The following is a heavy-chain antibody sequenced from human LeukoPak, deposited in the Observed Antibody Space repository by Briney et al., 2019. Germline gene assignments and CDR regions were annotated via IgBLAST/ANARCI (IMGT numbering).Heavy chain of an antibody. Sequence: SGPTLVNPTQTLTLTCTFSGFSLSTSGVGVGWIRQPPGTAMEWLALIYWDDDKRYSPSLKSRLTITKDTSKNQVVLTMTNMDPVDTATYYCAHRLIAAAIFDYWGQGTLVTVSS. V-gene: IGHV2-5*02. CDR3: AHRLIAAAIFDY. CDR1: GFSLSTSGVG. CDR2: IYWDDDK. J-gene: IGHJ4*02. D-gene: IGHD6-13*01.